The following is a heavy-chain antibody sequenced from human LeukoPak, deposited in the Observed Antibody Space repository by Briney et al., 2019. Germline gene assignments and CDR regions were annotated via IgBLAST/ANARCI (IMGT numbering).Heavy chain of an antibody. CDR3: ARDTFGVDIVATTLDY. CDR2: ISAYNGNT. Sequence: ASVKVSCKASGYTFTSYGISWVRQAPGQGLEWMGWISAYNGNTNYAQKFQGRVTMTRDTSISTAYMELSRLRSDDTAVYYCARDTFGVDIVATTLDYWGQGTLVTVSS. J-gene: IGHJ4*02. V-gene: IGHV1-18*01. D-gene: IGHD5-12*01. CDR1: GYTFTSYG.